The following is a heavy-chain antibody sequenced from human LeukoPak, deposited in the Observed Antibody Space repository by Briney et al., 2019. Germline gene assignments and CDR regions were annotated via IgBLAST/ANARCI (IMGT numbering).Heavy chain of an antibody. J-gene: IGHJ3*02. CDR2: IRYDGSNK. CDR1: GFTFSSYS. Sequence: GGSLRLSCAASGFTFSSYSMNWVRQAPGKGLEWVAFIRYDGSNKYYADSVKGRFTISRDNSKNTLYLQMNSLRAEDTAVYYCAKARPGGGTNGDDAFDIWGQGTMVTVSS. CDR3: AKARPGGGTNGDDAFDI. D-gene: IGHD2-15*01. V-gene: IGHV3-30*02.